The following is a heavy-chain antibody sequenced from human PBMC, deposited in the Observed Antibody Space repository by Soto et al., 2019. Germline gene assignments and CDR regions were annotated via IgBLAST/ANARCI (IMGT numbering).Heavy chain of an antibody. CDR1: GGTFSSYT. Sequence: QVQLVQSGAEVKKPGSSVKVSCKASGGTFSSYTISWWRQAPGQVLEGMGRIIPIRGRANYAQKFQGRVTNTAGKSTNGAFNELSSLSSEDTAASYCETERAYCGRDCLTWLDPWGQGTLVTVSS. V-gene: IGHV1-69*08. CDR2: IIPIRGRA. J-gene: IGHJ5*02. CDR3: ETERAYCGRDCLTWLDP. D-gene: IGHD2-21*02.